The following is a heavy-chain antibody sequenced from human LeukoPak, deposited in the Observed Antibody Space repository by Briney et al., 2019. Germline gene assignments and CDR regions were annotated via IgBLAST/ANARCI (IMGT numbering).Heavy chain of an antibody. J-gene: IGHJ3*02. Sequence: PSETLSLTCTVSGGSISSGGYYWSWIRQHPRKGLEWIGYIYYSGSTYYNPSLKSRVTISVDTSKNQFSLKLSSMTAADTAVYYCASHRPTYYYDSSGSYDAFDIWGQGTMVTVSS. CDR2: IYYSGST. CDR1: GGSISSGGYY. D-gene: IGHD3-22*01. V-gene: IGHV4-31*03. CDR3: ASHRPTYYYDSSGSYDAFDI.